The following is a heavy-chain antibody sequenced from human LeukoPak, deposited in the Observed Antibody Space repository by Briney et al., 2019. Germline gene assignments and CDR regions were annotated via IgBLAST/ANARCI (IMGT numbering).Heavy chain of an antibody. J-gene: IGHJ6*02. V-gene: IGHV3-23*01. CDR2: ISGSGGST. Sequence: GGSLRLSCAASGFTFSSYAMSWVRQAPGKGLEWVSAISGSGGSTYYADSVKGRFTISRDNSKNTLYLQMNSLRAEDTAVYYCAKGHPGYGDYGYYGMDVWGQGTTVTVSS. D-gene: IGHD4-17*01. CDR3: AKGHPGYGDYGYYGMDV. CDR1: GFTFSSYA.